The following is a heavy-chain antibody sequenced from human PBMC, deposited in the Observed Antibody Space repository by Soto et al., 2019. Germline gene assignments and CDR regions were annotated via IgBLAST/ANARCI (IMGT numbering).Heavy chain of an antibody. CDR1: GFTFSSYG. CDR3: ASDEFGVNSPFDY. D-gene: IGHD3-16*01. CDR2: IWYDGSNK. J-gene: IGHJ4*02. V-gene: IGHV3-33*01. Sequence: GGSLRLSCAASGFTFSSYGMHWVRQAPGKGLEWVAVIWYDGSNKYYADSVKGRFTISRDNSKNTLYLQMNSLRAEDTAVYYCASDEFGVNSPFDYWGRGTLVTVSS.